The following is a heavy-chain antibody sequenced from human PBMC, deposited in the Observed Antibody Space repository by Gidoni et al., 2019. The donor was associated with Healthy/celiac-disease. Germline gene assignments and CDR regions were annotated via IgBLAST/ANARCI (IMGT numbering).Heavy chain of an antibody. Sequence: QVQLVQSGAEVKKPGSSVKVSCKASGGTFSSYAISWVRQAPGQGLEWMGRIIPILGIANYAQKFQGRVTITADKSTSTAYMELSSLRSEDTAVYYCASLGSVYSSSSIEYYFDYWGQGTLVTVSS. V-gene: IGHV1-69*09. CDR3: ASLGSVYSSSSIEYYFDY. CDR1: GGTFSSYA. J-gene: IGHJ4*02. CDR2: IIPILGIA. D-gene: IGHD6-6*01.